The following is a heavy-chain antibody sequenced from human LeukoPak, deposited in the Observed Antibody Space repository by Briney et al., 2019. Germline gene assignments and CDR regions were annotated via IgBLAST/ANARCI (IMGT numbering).Heavy chain of an antibody. CDR2: IVVGSGNT. D-gene: IGHD3-22*01. V-gene: IGHV1-58*02. CDR1: GFTFTSSA. Sequence: SVKVSCKASGFTFTSSAMQWVRQARGQRLEWIGWIVVGSGNTNYAQKFQERVTITRDMSTSTAYMELSSLRSEDTAVYYCAAPTRSSGYYFNLDYWGQETLVTVSS. CDR3: AAPTRSSGYYFNLDY. J-gene: IGHJ4*02.